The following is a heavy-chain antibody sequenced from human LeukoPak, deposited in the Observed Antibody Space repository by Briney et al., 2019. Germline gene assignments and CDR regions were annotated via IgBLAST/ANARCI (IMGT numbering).Heavy chain of an antibody. CDR1: GGSISNGSYY. CDR2: IYTSGST. Sequence: PSETLSLTCTVSGGSISNGSYYWSWIRQTAGKGLEWIGRIYTSGSTNYNPSLTSLVTISVDPSKNQFSLKLSSVTATDTAVYYCARVGDCSVDSNCYHFADWFDPWGQGTLVTVSS. CDR3: ARVGDCSVDSNCYHFADWFDP. J-gene: IGHJ5*02. V-gene: IGHV4-61*02. D-gene: IGHD2-15*01.